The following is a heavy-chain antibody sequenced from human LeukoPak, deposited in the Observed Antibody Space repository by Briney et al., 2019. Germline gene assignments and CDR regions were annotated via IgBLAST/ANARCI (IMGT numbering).Heavy chain of an antibody. V-gene: IGHV1-18*01. Sequence: ASVKVSCKASGYTFTSYGISWVRQAPGQGLEWMGWISAYNGNTNYAQKFQGRVTITADKSTSTAYMELSSLRSEDTAVYYCASLAAAEEYYYYYMDVWGKGTTVTVSS. CDR1: GYTFTSYG. CDR2: ISAYNGNT. J-gene: IGHJ6*03. CDR3: ASLAAAEEYYYYYMDV. D-gene: IGHD6-13*01.